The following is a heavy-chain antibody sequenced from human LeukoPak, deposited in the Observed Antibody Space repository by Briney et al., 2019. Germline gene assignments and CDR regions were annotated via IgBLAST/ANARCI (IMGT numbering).Heavy chain of an antibody. CDR3: ATSRKLVLSGLVEHY. CDR2: IKYEGSEK. CDR1: GFNFYTYW. Sequence: PGGCLRLSCAASGFNFYTYWMSWVRQAPGKGLEWVANIKYEGSEKYYVGSVKGRFTISRDNAKRSMYLHMNTLRVQDTAVYYCATSRKLVLSGLVEHYWGQGTLVTVTS. V-gene: IGHV3-7*03. D-gene: IGHD6-13*01. J-gene: IGHJ4*02.